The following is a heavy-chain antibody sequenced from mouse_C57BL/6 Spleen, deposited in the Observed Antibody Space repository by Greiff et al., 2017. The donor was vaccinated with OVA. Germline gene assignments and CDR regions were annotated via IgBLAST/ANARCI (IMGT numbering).Heavy chain of an antibody. J-gene: IGHJ4*01. CDR3: TRGNYKDY. CDR1: GFNIKDDY. V-gene: IGHV14-4*01. D-gene: IGHD2-1*01. Sequence: EVKLLESGAELVRPGASVKLSCTASGFNIKDDYMHWVKQRPEQGLEWIGWIDPENGDTEYASKFQGKATITADTSSNTAYLQLSSLTSEDTAVYYCTRGNYKDYWGQGTSVTVSS. CDR2: IDPENGDT.